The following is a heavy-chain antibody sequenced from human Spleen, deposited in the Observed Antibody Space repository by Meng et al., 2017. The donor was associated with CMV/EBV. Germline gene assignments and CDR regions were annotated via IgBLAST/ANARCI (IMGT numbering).Heavy chain of an antibody. J-gene: IGHJ6*02. CDR1: GFTFSSYC. V-gene: IGHV3-30*02. D-gene: IGHD3-3*01. CDR3: AKETDDFWSGSYYYYYYGMDV. Sequence: GGSLRLSCAASGFTFSSYCMHWVRQAPGKGLEWVTLIRNDGSNAYYADSVKGRFTISRDNSKNTLYLQMNSLRAEDTAVYYCAKETDDFWSGSYYYYYYGMDVWGQGTTVTVSS. CDR2: IRNDGSNA.